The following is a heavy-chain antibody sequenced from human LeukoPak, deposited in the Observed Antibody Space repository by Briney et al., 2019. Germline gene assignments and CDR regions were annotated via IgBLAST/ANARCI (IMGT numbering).Heavy chain of an antibody. V-gene: IGHV3-23*01. CDR2: ISGSGGST. D-gene: IGHD1-26*01. CDR3: AKVSGSYSSEYYFDY. Sequence: GGSLRLSCAASGFTFSSYAMSWVRQAPGKGLEWVSAISGSGGSTYYADSVKGRFTISRDNSKNTLYLQMNSLRAGDTAVYYCAKVSGSYSSEYYFDYWGQGTLVTVSS. CDR1: GFTFSSYA. J-gene: IGHJ4*02.